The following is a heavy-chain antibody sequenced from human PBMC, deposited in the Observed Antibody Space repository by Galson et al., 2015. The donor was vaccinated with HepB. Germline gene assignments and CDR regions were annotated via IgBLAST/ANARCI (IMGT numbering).Heavy chain of an antibody. Sequence: SGAEVKKPGESLKISCKGSAYNFANYWIGWVRQMPGKGLEWMGIIFPDDSDTRYSPSFRGQVTISADKSINTAYLQWSRLEASDTARYYCASSLATTLYFDCWGQGTLVTVSS. J-gene: IGHJ4*02. D-gene: IGHD1-1*01. CDR1: AYNFANYW. CDR3: ASSLATTLYFDC. V-gene: IGHV5-51*01. CDR2: IFPDDSDT.